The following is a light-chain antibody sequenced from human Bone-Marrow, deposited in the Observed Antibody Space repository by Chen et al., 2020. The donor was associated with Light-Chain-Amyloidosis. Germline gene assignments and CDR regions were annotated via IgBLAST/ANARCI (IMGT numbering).Light chain of an antibody. CDR1: DLPTKY. CDR3: QSADSSGTYEVI. J-gene: IGLJ2*01. V-gene: IGLV3-25*03. CDR2: RDT. Sequence: SYELTQPPSVSVSPGQTARITCSGDDLPTKYAYWSHQKPRQAPVLVIHRDTERPSGISERFSGYSSGTTATLTISGVQAEDEADYHCQSADSSGTYEVIFGGGTKLTVL.